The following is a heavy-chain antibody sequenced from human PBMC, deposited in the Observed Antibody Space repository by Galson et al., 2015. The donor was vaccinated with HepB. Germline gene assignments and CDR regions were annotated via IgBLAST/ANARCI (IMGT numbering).Heavy chain of an antibody. J-gene: IGHJ4*02. Sequence: SCKASGGTFSSYAISWVRQAPGQGLEWMGGIIPIFGTANYAQKFQGRVTITADESTSTAYMELSSLRSEDTAVYYCARVAGDFWSGYGLDYWGQGTLVTVSS. CDR3: ARVAGDFWSGYGLDY. D-gene: IGHD3-3*01. CDR2: IIPIFGTA. CDR1: GGTFSSYA. V-gene: IGHV1-69*01.